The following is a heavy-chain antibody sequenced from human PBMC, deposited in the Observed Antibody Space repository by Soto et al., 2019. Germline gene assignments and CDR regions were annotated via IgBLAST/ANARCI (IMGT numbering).Heavy chain of an antibody. CDR2: ISAYNGNT. D-gene: IGHD2-2*01. CDR1: GYTFTSYG. CDR3: AREPPTLDCSSTSCYDYYYYMDV. V-gene: IGHV1-18*01. Sequence: ASVKVSCKASGYTFTSYGISWVRQAPGQGLEWMGWISAYNGNTNYAQKLQGRVTMTTDTSTSTAYMELRSLRSEDTAVYYCAREPPTLDCSSTSCYDYYYYMDVLGKGTTVTVSS. J-gene: IGHJ6*03.